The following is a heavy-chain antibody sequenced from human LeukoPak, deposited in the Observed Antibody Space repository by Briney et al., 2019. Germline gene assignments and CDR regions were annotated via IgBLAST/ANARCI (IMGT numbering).Heavy chain of an antibody. CDR2: IKQDGSER. CDR1: GFRFTSYW. D-gene: IGHD2-2*01. J-gene: IGHJ4*02. Sequence: GGSLRLSCAASGFRFTSYWMSWVRQAPGKGLELVANIKQDGSERYYVDSVKGRFTISRDNGKNSVYLQMNSLRAEDTAVYYCASGARYCSSTSCPGDFDYWGQGTLVTVSS. V-gene: IGHV3-7*01. CDR3: ASGARYCSSTSCPGDFDY.